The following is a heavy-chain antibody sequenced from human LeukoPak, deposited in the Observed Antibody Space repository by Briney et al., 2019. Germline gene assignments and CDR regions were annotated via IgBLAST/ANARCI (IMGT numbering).Heavy chain of an antibody. Sequence: GGSLRLSCAASGFTFSSYSMNWVRQAPGKGLEWVSSISSSSSYIYYADSVKGRFTIPRDNAKNSLYLQMNSLRAEDTAVYYCARGGGGASRGDPEYFQHWGQGTLVTVSP. J-gene: IGHJ1*01. V-gene: IGHV3-21*01. CDR3: ARGGGGASRGDPEYFQH. D-gene: IGHD2-15*01. CDR2: ISSSSSYI. CDR1: GFTFSSYS.